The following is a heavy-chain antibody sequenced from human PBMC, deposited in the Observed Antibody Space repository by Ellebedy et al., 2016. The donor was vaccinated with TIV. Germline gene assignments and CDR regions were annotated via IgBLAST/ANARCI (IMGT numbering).Heavy chain of an antibody. D-gene: IGHD3-10*01. CDR3: ASGQFDDMAV. Sequence: GSLRLXCTVSGGSIVNSPYFWGWIRQPPGKGLEWIGSIFYRGSTYYTPSLKSRVTISVDTSKDQFSLKVRSVTAADTAVYYCASGQFDDMAVWGQGTTVTVSS. V-gene: IGHV4-39*01. J-gene: IGHJ6*02. CDR1: GGSIVNSPYF. CDR2: IFYRGST.